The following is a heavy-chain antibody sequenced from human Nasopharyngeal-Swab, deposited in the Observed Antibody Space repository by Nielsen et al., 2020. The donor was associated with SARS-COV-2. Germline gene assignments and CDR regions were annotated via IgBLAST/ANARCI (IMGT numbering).Heavy chain of an antibody. CDR3: ARLRYYDSSGTGGFDY. CDR2: INPSGGST. J-gene: IGHJ4*02. V-gene: IGHV1-46*01. D-gene: IGHD3-22*01. CDR1: GYAFTSYY. Sequence: VKVSCKASGYAFTSYYMHWVRQAPGQGLEWMGIINPSGGSTSYAQKFQGRVTMTRDTSTSTVYMELSSLRSEDTAVYYCARLRYYDSSGTGGFDYWGQGTLVTVSS.